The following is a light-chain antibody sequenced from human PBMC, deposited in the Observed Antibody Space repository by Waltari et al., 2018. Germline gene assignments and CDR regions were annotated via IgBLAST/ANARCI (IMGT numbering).Light chain of an antibody. V-gene: IGKV1-5*03. CDR1: QSISNW. CDR3: QQYDNYPYT. CDR2: KAS. J-gene: IGKJ2*01. Sequence: IQMTQPPSTLSASVGDSVTITCQASQSISNWLAWYQQKPGKAPKLLIYKASNLESGVPSRFSGSGSGTEFTLTISSLQPDDFATYYCQQYDNYPYTFGQGTKLEIK.